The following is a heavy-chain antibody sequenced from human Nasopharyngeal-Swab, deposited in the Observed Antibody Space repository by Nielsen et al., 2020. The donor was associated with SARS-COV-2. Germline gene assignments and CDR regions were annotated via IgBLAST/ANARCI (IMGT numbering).Heavy chain of an antibody. Sequence: SETLSLTCAVSGYSISSGYYWGWIRQPPGKGLEWIGEIKHSGSTNYNPSLKSRVTISVDTSKNQFSLKLSSVTAADTAVYYCARGNIVVVPAATNWFDPWGQGTLVTVSS. J-gene: IGHJ5*02. V-gene: IGHV4-38-2*01. CDR1: GYSISSGYY. CDR2: IKHSGST. CDR3: ARGNIVVVPAATNWFDP. D-gene: IGHD2-2*01.